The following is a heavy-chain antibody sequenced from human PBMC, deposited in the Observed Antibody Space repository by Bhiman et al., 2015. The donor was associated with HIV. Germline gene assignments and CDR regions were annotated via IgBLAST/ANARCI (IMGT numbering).Heavy chain of an antibody. J-gene: IGHJ4*02. CDR2: ISYDGSNK. V-gene: IGHV3-30*04. Sequence: QVHLVESGGGVVQPGRSLRLSCAASGFTFSNFAMHWVRQAPGKGLEWVAVISYDGSNKYYADSVEGRFTVSRDNSKNTLYLQMNSLRAEDTAVYYCAGAGSSTLGIEATIGYWGQGTLVTVSS. CDR3: AGAGSSTLGIEATIGY. D-gene: IGHD5-12*01. CDR1: GFTFSNFA.